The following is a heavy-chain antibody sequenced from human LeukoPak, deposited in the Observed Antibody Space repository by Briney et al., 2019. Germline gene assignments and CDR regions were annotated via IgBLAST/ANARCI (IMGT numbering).Heavy chain of an antibody. CDR1: GYTFTGYN. Sequence: ASVKVSCKASGYTFTGYNMHWVRQAPGQGPEWMGWINPNSGGTNYAQKFQGRVTMTRDTSISTAYMELSRLRSDYTAVYYCARGYELAVAGTVGYWGQGTLVTVSS. D-gene: IGHD6-19*01. V-gene: IGHV1-2*02. J-gene: IGHJ4*02. CDR2: INPNSGGT. CDR3: ARGYELAVAGTVGY.